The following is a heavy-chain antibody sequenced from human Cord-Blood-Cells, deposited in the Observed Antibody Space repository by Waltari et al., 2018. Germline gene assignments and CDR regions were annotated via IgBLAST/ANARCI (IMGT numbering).Heavy chain of an antibody. CDR3: ARDLSYYYDRSGPPPLGY. J-gene: IGHJ4*02. CDR1: GGSISSSNW. CDR2: IYHSGST. D-gene: IGHD3-22*01. Sequence: QVQLQESGPGLVKPSGTLSLTCAVSGGSISSSNWWSWVRQPPGKGLEWIGEIYHSGSTNYHPSLMSRVTIALDKSKNQFSLKRSSVTAADTAVYYCARDLSYYYDRSGPPPLGYWGQGTLVTVSS. V-gene: IGHV4-4*02.